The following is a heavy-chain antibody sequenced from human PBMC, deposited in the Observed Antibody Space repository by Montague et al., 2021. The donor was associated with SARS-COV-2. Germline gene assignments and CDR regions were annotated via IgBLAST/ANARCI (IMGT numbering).Heavy chain of an antibody. V-gene: IGHV3-21*01. CDR3: ARELRTYYYDSSGDAFDI. J-gene: IGHJ3*02. CDR1: GFTFSSYS. D-gene: IGHD3-22*01. Sequence: SLRLTCAASGFTFSSYSMNWVRQAPGKGLEWVSSISSSSSYIYYADSVKGRFTISRDNAKNSLYLQMNSLGAEDTAVYYCARELRTYYYDSSGDAFDIWGQGTMVTVSS. CDR2: ISSSSSYI.